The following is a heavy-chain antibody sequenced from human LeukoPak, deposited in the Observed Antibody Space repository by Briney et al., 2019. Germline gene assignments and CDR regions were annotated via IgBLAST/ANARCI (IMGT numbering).Heavy chain of an antibody. V-gene: IGHV3-74*01. CDR1: GFTFRTYW. CDR2: INSDGSST. D-gene: IGHD6-6*01. CDR3: AIVVAARQGTIDP. Sequence: GGSLRLSCAASGFTFRTYWMHWVRQAPGKGLVWVSRINSDGSSTTYADSVKGRFTISRDNAKNTVYLQMNSLRAEDTAVYYCAIVVAARQGTIDPWGQGTLVTISS. J-gene: IGHJ5*02.